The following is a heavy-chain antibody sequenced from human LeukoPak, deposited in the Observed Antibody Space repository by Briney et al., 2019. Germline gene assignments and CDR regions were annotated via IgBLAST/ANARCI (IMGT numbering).Heavy chain of an antibody. Sequence: GGSLRLSCAASGFTFSSYAMSWVRQAPGKGLEWVAFIRYDGSNKYYADSVKGRFTISRDNSKNTLYLQMNSLRAEDTAVYYCAKDTYYYDSSGWSHFDYWGQGTLVTVSS. D-gene: IGHD3-22*01. J-gene: IGHJ4*02. V-gene: IGHV3-30*02. CDR2: IRYDGSNK. CDR1: GFTFSSYA. CDR3: AKDTYYYDSSGWSHFDY.